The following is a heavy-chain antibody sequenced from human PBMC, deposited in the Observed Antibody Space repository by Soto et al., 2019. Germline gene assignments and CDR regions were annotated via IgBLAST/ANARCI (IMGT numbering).Heavy chain of an antibody. D-gene: IGHD6-13*01. CDR2: ISAYNGNT. CDR1: GYSFTSYG. CDR3: ARDLIAAAGNRWFDP. V-gene: IGHV1-18*01. J-gene: IGHJ5*02. Sequence: QVQLVQSGAEVKKPGASVKVSCKASGYSFTSYGIIWVRQAPGQGLEWMGWISAYNGNTEYAQKLQGRVTMTTDTSTSTAYMELRGLRSDDTAVYYCARDLIAAAGNRWFDPWGQGTLVTVSS.